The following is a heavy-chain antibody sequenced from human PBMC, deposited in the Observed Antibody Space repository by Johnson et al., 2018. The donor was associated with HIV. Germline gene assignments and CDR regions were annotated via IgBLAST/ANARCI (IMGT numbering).Heavy chain of an antibody. CDR1: GFTFSNYG. J-gene: IGHJ3*02. V-gene: IGHV3-30*18. CDR3: AKGEYFDSGGYYHVVMNGFDI. Sequence: QVQLVESGGGVVQPGRSLRLSCAASGFTFSNYGMHWVRQAPGKGLEWVALITYDGSHKYYEDPVKGRFTISRDNSENTVWLQLNSLRAEDTGVYYCAKGEYFDSGGYYHVVMNGFDIWGQGTTVIVSS. D-gene: IGHD3-22*01. CDR2: ITYDGSHK.